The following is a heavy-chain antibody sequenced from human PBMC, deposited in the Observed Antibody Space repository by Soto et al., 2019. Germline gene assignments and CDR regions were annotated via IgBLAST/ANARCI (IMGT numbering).Heavy chain of an antibody. V-gene: IGHV1-18*01. CDR3: AGSMVRGVIMGLYCGMDV. CDR1: GYTFTSYG. D-gene: IGHD3-10*01. J-gene: IGHJ6*02. CDR2: ISAYNGNT. Sequence: QVQLVQSGAEVKKPGASVKVSCKASGYTFTSYGISWVRQAPGQGLEWMGWISAYNGNTNYAQKLQGRVTMTTDTSTSSAYLELRSLRYDDTALYYCAGSMVRGVIMGLYCGMDVWGQGTTVTVSS.